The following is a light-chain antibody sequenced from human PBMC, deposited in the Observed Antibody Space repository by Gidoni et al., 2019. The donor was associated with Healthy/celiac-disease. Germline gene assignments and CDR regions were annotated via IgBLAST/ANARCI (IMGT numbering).Light chain of an antibody. J-gene: IGKJ5*01. V-gene: IGKV1-39*01. Sequence: DIQMTQSPSSLSASVGDRVTITCRASQSISSYLNLYQQKPGKAPKLLIYAASSLQSGVPSRFSGSGSGTDFTLTISSLQPEEFATYYCQQSYSTLITFGQGTRLEIK. CDR2: AAS. CDR1: QSISSY. CDR3: QQSYSTLIT.